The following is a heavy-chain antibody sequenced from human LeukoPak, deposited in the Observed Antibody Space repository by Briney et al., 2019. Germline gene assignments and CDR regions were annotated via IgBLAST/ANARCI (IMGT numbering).Heavy chain of an antibody. Sequence: PSETLSLTCTVSGVSISSGDYYWSWIRQPPGKGLEWIGYIYYSGSTYYNPSLKSRVTISVDTSKNQFSLKLSSVTAADTAVYYCARDERHYYGDYVGWFDPWGQGTLVTVSS. CDR3: ARDERHYYGDYVGWFDP. CDR2: IYYSGST. V-gene: IGHV4-30-4*01. D-gene: IGHD4-17*01. J-gene: IGHJ5*02. CDR1: GVSISSGDYY.